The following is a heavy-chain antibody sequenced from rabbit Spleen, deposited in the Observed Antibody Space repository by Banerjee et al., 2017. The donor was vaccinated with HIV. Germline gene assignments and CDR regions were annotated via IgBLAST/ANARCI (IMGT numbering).Heavy chain of an antibody. CDR2: IYTAGGTT. CDR1: GFSFSSSYF. D-gene: IGHD1-1*01. V-gene: IGHV1S45*01. J-gene: IGHJ2*01. CDR3: ARNYVNVFDP. Sequence: QEQLEESGGGLVQPEGSLTLTCTASGFSFSSSYFMCWVRQAPGKGLEWIGLIYTAGGTTDYASWVNGRFTISSHTAQNTLYLQLNSLTAADTATYFCARNYVNVFDPWGQGTLVTVS.